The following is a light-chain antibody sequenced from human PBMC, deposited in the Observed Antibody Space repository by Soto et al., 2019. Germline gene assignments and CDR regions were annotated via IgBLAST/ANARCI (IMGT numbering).Light chain of an antibody. CDR2: RAS. CDR3: QQYNGT. Sequence: DIPMTQSPSTLSASVGDRVTITCRASQSITDWLAWYQQKPGKAPKLLIYRASSLESGVPSRFSGSGYGAQFSLTISSLQPDDFATYYCQQYNGTFGQGTKVEI. J-gene: IGKJ1*01. CDR1: QSITDW. V-gene: IGKV1-5*03.